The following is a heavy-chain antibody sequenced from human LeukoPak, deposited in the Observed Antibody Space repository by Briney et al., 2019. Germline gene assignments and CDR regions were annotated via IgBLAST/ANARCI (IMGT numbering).Heavy chain of an antibody. V-gene: IGHV4-34*01. CDR1: GGSFSGYY. CDR3: ASIGWLQWKKGFDY. CDR2: INHSGST. J-gene: IGHJ4*02. D-gene: IGHD5-24*01. Sequence: SETLSLTCAVYGGSFSGYYWSWIRQPPGKGLEWIGEINHSGSTNYNPSLKSRVTISVDTSKNQFSLKLSSVTAADTAVYYCASIGWLQWKKGFDYWGQGTLVTVSS.